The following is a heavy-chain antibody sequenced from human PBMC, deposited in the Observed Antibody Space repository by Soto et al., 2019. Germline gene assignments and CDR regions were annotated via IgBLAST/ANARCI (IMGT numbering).Heavy chain of an antibody. Sequence: ASVKVSCKASGYTFTSYGISWVRQAPGQGLEWMGWIRPSNGNTNYAQKLQGRVTMTTDTSTRTAYMELGSLRSDDTAVYYCARGGYCSGGSCLELDDWGQGTLVTSPQ. D-gene: IGHD2-15*01. V-gene: IGHV1-18*04. CDR3: ARGGYCSGGSCLELDD. CDR2: IRPSNGNT. CDR1: GYTFTSYG. J-gene: IGHJ4*02.